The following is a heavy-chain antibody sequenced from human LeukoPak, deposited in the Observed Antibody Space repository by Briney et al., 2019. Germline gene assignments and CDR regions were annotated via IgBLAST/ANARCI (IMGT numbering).Heavy chain of an antibody. CDR3: AKQKQDGDYVGGDY. V-gene: IGHV3-23*01. J-gene: IGHJ4*02. CDR2: ISGSGGST. D-gene: IGHD4-17*01. Sequence: VGSLRLSCAASGFTFSSYAMSWVRQAPGKGLEWVSAISGSGGSTYYADSVKGRFTISRDNSKNTLYLQMNSLRAEDTAVYYCAKQKQDGDYVGGDYWGQGTLVTVPS. CDR1: GFTFSSYA.